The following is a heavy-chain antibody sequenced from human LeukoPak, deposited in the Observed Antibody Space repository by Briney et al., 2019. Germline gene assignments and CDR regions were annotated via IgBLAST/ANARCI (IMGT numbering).Heavy chain of an antibody. CDR2: IKSKTYGETT. CDR1: GFTFSNVW. Sequence: PGGSLRLSCAASGFTFSNVWMSWVRQAPGKGLEWVGRIKSKTYGETTDYAAPVKGRFTISRDDSENTLYLQMNSLKTEDTAVYYCTTDPWHGDFNYWGQGTLVTVSS. CDR3: TTDPWHGDFNY. D-gene: IGHD4-17*01. J-gene: IGHJ4*02. V-gene: IGHV3-15*01.